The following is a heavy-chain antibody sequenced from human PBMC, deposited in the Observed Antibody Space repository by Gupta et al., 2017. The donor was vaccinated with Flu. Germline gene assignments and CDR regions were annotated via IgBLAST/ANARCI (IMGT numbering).Heavy chain of an antibody. D-gene: IGHD4-17*01. CDR1: CSRYA. CDR3: ARGAGSTVTTLDY. J-gene: IGHJ4*02. CDR2: IIPIFGTA. V-gene: IGHV1-69*06. Sequence: CSRYAISGVRQAPGQGLEWMGGIIPIFGTANYAQKFQGRVAITADKSTSTAYMELSSLRSEDTAVYYCARGAGSTVTTLDYWGQGTLVTVSS.